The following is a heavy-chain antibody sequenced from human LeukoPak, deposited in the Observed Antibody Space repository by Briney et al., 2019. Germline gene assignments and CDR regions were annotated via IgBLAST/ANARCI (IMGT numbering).Heavy chain of an antibody. CDR2: ISGSGGST. J-gene: IGHJ4*02. V-gene: IGHV3-23*01. Sequence: GGSLRLSCAASGFTLSSYAMSWARQAPGKGLEWVSVISGSGGSTYYADSMKGRFTISRDNSKNTLYLQMNNLRAEDTALYYCAKYDGVATNLYFDYWGQGTLVTVSS. CDR1: GFTLSSYA. CDR3: AKYDGVATNLYFDY. D-gene: IGHD5-12*01.